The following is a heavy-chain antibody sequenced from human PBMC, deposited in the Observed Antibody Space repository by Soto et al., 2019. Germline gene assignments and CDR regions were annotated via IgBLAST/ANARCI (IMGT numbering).Heavy chain of an antibody. CDR1: GFNFNNYA. CDR3: AKGGNRHYDFWSDY. CDR2: INWDSGRI. Sequence: EVQLVESGGGLVQPGGSPRLSCAASGFNFNNYAMHWVRQAPGKGLEWVSGINWDSGRIVYADSVKGRFTISRDNAKNSLYLQMNSLRAEDTAFYYCAKGGNRHYDFWSDYWGQGTLVTVSS. V-gene: IGHV3-9*01. D-gene: IGHD3-3*01. J-gene: IGHJ4*02.